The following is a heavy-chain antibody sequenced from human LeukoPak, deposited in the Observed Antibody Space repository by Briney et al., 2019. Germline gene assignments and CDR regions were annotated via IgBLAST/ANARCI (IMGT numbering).Heavy chain of an antibody. J-gene: IGHJ4*02. CDR1: GFTFTNYA. CDR3: ARPPHASAGTGPDDY. Sequence: GGSLRLSCAASGFTFTNYAMSWVRQAPGKGLEWVSGMSGRGVSTYYADSVKGRFTISSDNSKNTLYLQMNSLRAEDTAVYYCARPPHASAGTGPDDYWGQGTLVTVSS. V-gene: IGHV3-23*01. CDR2: MSGRGVST. D-gene: IGHD6-19*01.